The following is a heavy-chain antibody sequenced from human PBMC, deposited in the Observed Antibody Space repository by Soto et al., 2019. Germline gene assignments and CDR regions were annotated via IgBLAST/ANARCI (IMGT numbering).Heavy chain of an antibody. Sequence: QVQLVESGGGVVQPGRSLRLSCAASGFDFINYAMHWVRQAPGKGLEWVARIRYDGGNKNYADSVQGRFSISRDNSRSTLYLQMNSLRAEDTAVYYCASEIYNNSTKSWAFDIWGQGTMVAVSS. D-gene: IGHD1-1*01. CDR1: GFDFINYA. CDR2: IRYDGGNK. V-gene: IGHV3-33*01. J-gene: IGHJ3*02. CDR3: ASEIYNNSTKSWAFDI.